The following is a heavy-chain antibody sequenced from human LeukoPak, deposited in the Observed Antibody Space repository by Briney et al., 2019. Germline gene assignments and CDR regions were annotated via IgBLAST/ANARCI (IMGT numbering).Heavy chain of an antibody. CDR2: ISGSRGTT. CDR3: VKTLKYYGSGRGLFDS. Sequence: GGSLRLSCAASGFTFSSYAMSWVRQAPGKGLEWVSGISGSRGTTYYADSVKGRPTISRDNSKNMLYLQMSSLRADDTAVYYCVKTLKYYGSGRGLFDSWGQGILVTVSS. D-gene: IGHD3-10*01. CDR1: GFTFSSYA. J-gene: IGHJ4*02. V-gene: IGHV3-23*01.